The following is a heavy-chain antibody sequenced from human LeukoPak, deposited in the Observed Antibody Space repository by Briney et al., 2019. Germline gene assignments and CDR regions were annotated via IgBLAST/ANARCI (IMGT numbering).Heavy chain of an antibody. J-gene: IGHJ5*02. CDR2: IYYSGST. CDR3: ASTTGQLAKNWFDP. CDR1: GGSLSSYC. Sequence: SETLSLTCTVSGGSLSSYCWSWIRQPPGKGLDWIGSIYYSGSTYYNPSLKSRVTISVDTSKNQFSLKLSSVTAADTAVYYCASTTGQLAKNWFDPWGQGTLVTVSS. V-gene: IGHV4-59*12. D-gene: IGHD6-13*01.